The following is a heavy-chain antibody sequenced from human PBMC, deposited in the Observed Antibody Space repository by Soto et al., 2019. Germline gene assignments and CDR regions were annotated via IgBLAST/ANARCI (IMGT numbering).Heavy chain of an antibody. CDR3: ARQRASPYYDFWSGYLDAFDI. Sequence: SETLSLTCTVSGGSISSYYWSWIRQPPGKGLEWIGYIYYSGSTNYNPSLKSRVTISVDTSKNQFSLKLSSVTAADTAVYYCARQRASPYYDFWSGYLDAFDIWGQGTMVTVS. D-gene: IGHD3-3*01. CDR1: GGSISSYY. CDR2: IYYSGST. V-gene: IGHV4-59*08. J-gene: IGHJ3*02.